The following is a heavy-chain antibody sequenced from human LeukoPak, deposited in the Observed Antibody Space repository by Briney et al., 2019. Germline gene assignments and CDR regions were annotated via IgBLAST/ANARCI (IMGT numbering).Heavy chain of an antibody. Sequence: GGSLRLSCAASGFTFSTYSMTWVRQAPGKGLEWVSYISSSSSTIYYADSVKGQFTISRDNAKNSLYLQMNSLRAEDTAVYYCARGIVGATGYFDYWGQGTLVTVSS. CDR1: GFTFSTYS. D-gene: IGHD1-26*01. J-gene: IGHJ4*02. CDR2: ISSSSSTI. CDR3: ARGIVGATGYFDY. V-gene: IGHV3-48*01.